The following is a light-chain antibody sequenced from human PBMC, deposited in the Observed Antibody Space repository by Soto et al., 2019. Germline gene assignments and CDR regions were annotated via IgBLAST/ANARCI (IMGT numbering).Light chain of an antibody. Sequence: EIVLTQSPATLSLSPGERGTLSCRASQSVSSYLAWYQQKPGQAPRLLIYGASSRATGIPDRFSGSGSGTEFTLTISSLQSEDFAVYYCQQYNNWPPWTFGQGTKVDIK. CDR2: GAS. CDR1: QSVSSY. V-gene: IGKV3D-15*01. CDR3: QQYNNWPPWT. J-gene: IGKJ1*01.